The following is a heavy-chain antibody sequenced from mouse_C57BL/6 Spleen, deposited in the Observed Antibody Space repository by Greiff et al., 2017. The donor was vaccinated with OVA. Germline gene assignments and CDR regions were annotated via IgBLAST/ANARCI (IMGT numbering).Heavy chain of an antibody. CDR2: IHPSDSDT. Sequence: QVQLQQSGAELVKPGASVKVSCKASGYTFTSYWMHWVKQRPGQGLEWIGRIHPSDSDTNYNQKFKGKATLTVEKSSSTAYMQLSSLTSEDSAVYYCAMAAYYGASWFAYWGQGTLVTVSA. CDR3: AMAAYYGASWFAY. V-gene: IGHV1-74*01. J-gene: IGHJ3*01. D-gene: IGHD1-1*01. CDR1: GYTFTSYW.